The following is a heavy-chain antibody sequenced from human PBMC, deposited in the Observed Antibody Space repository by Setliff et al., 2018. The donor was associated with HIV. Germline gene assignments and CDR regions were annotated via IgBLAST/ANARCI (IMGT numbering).Heavy chain of an antibody. J-gene: IGHJ4*02. CDR3: ASRAGGDY. CDR1: GASINSYF. CDR2: IYYTGST. V-gene: IGHV4-59*08. D-gene: IGHD3-16*01. Sequence: SETLSLTCTVSGASINSYFWSWIRQPPGKGPEWLGYIYYTGSTNYNPALESRITMSVDTSKNQFSLKLSSVTAADTAVYYCASRAGGDYWGQGTLVTVLL.